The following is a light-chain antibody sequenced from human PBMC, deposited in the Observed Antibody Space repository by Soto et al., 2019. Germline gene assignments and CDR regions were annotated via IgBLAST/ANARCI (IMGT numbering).Light chain of an antibody. CDR3: QQYNSAPT. CDR2: KAS. J-gene: IGKJ1*01. V-gene: IGKV1-5*03. CDR1: QSISSW. Sequence: DIQMTQSPSTLSASVGDRVTITCRASQSISSWLAWYQQKPGKAPKLLIYKASSLESGDPSRFSGSGSGTEFTLTISSQQPDDFATYYCQQYNSAPTFGQGTKVEIK.